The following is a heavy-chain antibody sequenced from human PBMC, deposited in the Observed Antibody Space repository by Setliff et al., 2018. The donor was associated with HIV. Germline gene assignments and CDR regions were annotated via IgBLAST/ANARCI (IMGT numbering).Heavy chain of an antibody. J-gene: IGHJ6*03. CDR1: GFTFSDHY. CDR2: IRNKPKSYTT. V-gene: IGHV3-72*01. D-gene: IGHD2-8*02. Sequence: GGSLRLSCAASGFTFSDHYMEWVRQAPGKGLEWVGRIRNKPKSYTTEYAASVKGRFTISRDDSKNSLYLQMRSLKSEDTAVYFCARAPGVRDCTGGSCHYMDVWGKGTTVTVSS. CDR3: ARAPGVRDCTGGSCHYMDV.